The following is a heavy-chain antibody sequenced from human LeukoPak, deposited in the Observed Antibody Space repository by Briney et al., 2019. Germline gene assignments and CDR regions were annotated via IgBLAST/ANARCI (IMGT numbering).Heavy chain of an antibody. J-gene: IGHJ4*02. Sequence: GGSLRLSCAASGLTYSSYWMSWVRQAPGKGLEWVANIKQDGSEKYYVDSVKGRFTISRDNAKNSLHLQMNSLRAEDTAVYYCARDRDWGQGNLVTVSS. CDR3: ARDRD. CDR1: GLTYSSYW. CDR2: IKQDGSEK. V-gene: IGHV3-7*01.